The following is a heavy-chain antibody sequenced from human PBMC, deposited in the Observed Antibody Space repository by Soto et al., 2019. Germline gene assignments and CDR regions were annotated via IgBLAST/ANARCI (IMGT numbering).Heavy chain of an antibody. Sequence: SVKVSCKASGYTFINFDISWVRQAAGQGLEWLGWMNPGSGKTGYASKFQGRVAMTRDASTGTSHLELSSLTSDDTAVYYCARMASAGTLNWFDPWGQGTLVTVSS. CDR2: MNPGSGKT. CDR1: GYTFINFD. CDR3: ARMASAGTLNWFDP. D-gene: IGHD6-13*01. V-gene: IGHV1-8*02. J-gene: IGHJ5*02.